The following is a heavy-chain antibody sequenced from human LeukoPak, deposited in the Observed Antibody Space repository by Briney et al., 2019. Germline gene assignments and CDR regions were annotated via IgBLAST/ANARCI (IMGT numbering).Heavy chain of an antibody. V-gene: IGHV3-30*01. D-gene: IGHD1-7*01. J-gene: IGHJ4*02. Sequence: QPGRSLRLSCAASGFTFSSYAMHWVRQAPGKGLEWVAVISYDGSNKYYADSVKGRFTISRDNSKNTLYLQMNSLRAEDTAVYYCARDRSAYNWNYWRSYFDYWGQGTLVTVSS. CDR2: ISYDGSNK. CDR1: GFTFSSYA. CDR3: ARDRSAYNWNYWRSYFDY.